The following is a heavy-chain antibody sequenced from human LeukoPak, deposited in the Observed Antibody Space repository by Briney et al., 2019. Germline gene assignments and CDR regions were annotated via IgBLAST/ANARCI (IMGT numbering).Heavy chain of an antibody. J-gene: IGHJ5*02. CDR2: INHSGGT. CDR3: ARRVVIKSDP. D-gene: IGHD3-3*01. CDR1: GGSFSGYY. Sequence: PSETLSLTCAVYGGSFSGYYWSWIRQPPGKGLEWIGEINHSGGTNYNPSLKSRVTISVDTSKNQFSLKLSSVTAADTAVYYCARRVVIKSDPWGQGTLVTVSS. V-gene: IGHV4-34*01.